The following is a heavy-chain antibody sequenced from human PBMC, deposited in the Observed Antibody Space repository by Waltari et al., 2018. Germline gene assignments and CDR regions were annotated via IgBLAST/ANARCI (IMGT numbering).Heavy chain of an antibody. J-gene: IGHJ3*02. CDR2: ISSSSSYI. D-gene: IGHD3-3*01. Sequence: EVQLVESGGGLVKPGGSLRLSCAASGFTFSSYSMNWVRQAPGKGLEWVASISSSSSYIYYADSVKGRFTISRDNAKNSLYLQMNSLRAEDTAVYYCARPPPTDFWSGTNAFDIWGQGTMVTVSS. V-gene: IGHV3-21*01. CDR3: ARPPPTDFWSGTNAFDI. CDR1: GFTFSSYS.